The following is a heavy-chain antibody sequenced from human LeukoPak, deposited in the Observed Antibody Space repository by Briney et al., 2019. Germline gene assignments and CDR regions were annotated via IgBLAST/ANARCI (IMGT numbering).Heavy chain of an antibody. CDR3: ARDWPIAAAYYYYYGMDV. CDR2: ISSGGST. Sequence: AGGSLRLSCAASGFTVSSNYMSWVRQAPGKGLEWVSVISSGGSTYYADSVKGRLTISRDNPKNTLYLQMNSLRAEDTAVYYCARDWPIAAAYYYYYGMDVWGQGTTVTVSS. J-gene: IGHJ6*02. V-gene: IGHV3-66*01. CDR1: GFTVSSNY. D-gene: IGHD6-13*01.